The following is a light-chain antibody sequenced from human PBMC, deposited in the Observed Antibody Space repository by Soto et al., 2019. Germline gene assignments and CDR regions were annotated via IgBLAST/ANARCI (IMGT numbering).Light chain of an antibody. CDR1: QSISFW. V-gene: IGKV1-5*01. CDR3: QQYNSHSPWT. CDR2: DAS. Sequence: DIQMTQSHSTLSASVGDRVTITCRASQSISFWLAWYQQKPGKAPKLLIYDASSLESGVPSRFSGSGSGTEFTLTISSLQPDDFATYYCQQYNSHSPWTFGQGTKVDIK. J-gene: IGKJ1*01.